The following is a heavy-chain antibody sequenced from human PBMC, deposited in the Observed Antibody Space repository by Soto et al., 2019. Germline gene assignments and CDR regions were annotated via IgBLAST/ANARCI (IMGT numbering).Heavy chain of an antibody. J-gene: IGHJ4*02. CDR3: APRKKTSGWPFF. CDR2: FDPEDGET. V-gene: IGHV1-24*01. Sequence: ASVKVSCKVSGYTLTELSMHWVRQAPGKGLEWMGGFDPEDGETIYAQKFQGRVTMTEDTSTDTAYMELSSLRSEDTAVYYCAPRKKTSGWPFFWGQGTLVTVSS. D-gene: IGHD6-19*01. CDR1: GYTLTELS.